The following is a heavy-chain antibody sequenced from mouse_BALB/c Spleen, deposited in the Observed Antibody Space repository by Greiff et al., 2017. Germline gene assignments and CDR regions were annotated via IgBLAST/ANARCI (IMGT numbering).Heavy chain of an antibody. CDR3: ADGYYVH. V-gene: IGHV14-3*02. D-gene: IGHD2-3*01. Sequence: EVQLKESGAELVKPGASVKLSCTASGFNIKDTYMHWVKQRPEQGLEWIGRIDPANGNTKYDPKFQGKATITADTSSNTAYLQLSSLTSEDTAVYYCADGYYVHWGQGTLVTVSA. CDR2: IDPANGNT. J-gene: IGHJ3*01. CDR1: GFNIKDTY.